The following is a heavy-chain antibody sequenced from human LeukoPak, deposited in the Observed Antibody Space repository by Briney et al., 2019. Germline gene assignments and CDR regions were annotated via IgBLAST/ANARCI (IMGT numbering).Heavy chain of an antibody. CDR3: ARHYYDSSGYPRGAFDI. J-gene: IGHJ3*02. D-gene: IGHD3-22*01. V-gene: IGHV4-4*09. CDR2: IYTSGST. CDR1: GGSISSYY. Sequence: SETLSLTCTVSGGSISSYYWSWIRQPPGKGLEWIGYIYTSGSTNYNPSLKSRVTVSVDTSKNQFSLKLSSVTAADTAVYYCARHYYDSSGYPRGAFDIWGQGTMVTVSS.